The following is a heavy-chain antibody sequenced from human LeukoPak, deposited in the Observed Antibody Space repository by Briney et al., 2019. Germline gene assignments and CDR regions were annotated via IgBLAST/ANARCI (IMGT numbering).Heavy chain of an antibody. Sequence: SVKVSCKASGGTFSSYAISLVRQAPGQGLEWMGGIIPIFGTANYAQKFQGRVTITADESTSTAYMELSSLRSEDTAVYYCASSYSNYVGAFDIWGQGTMVTVSS. V-gene: IGHV1-69*01. CDR3: ASSYSNYVGAFDI. CDR1: GGTFSSYA. CDR2: IIPIFGTA. J-gene: IGHJ3*02. D-gene: IGHD4-11*01.